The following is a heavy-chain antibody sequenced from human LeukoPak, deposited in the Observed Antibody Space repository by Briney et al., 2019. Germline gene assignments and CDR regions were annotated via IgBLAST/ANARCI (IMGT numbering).Heavy chain of an antibody. CDR2: IWFDGSNQ. D-gene: IGHD3-9*01. CDR3: AKDPDDTLTGVPRGFDP. CDR1: GFIFSNYY. V-gene: IGHV3-33*06. Sequence: GRSLRLSCVASGFIFSNYYMHWVRQAPGKGLEWVAVIWFDGSNQYYADSVKGRFTISRDNSKNTLYLQMNSLRAEDTAVYYRAKDPDDTLTGVPRGFDPWGQGTLVTVSS. J-gene: IGHJ5*02.